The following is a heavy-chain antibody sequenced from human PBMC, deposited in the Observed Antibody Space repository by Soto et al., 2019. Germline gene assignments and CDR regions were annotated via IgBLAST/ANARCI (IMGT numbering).Heavy chain of an antibody. CDR1: GFTFSSYA. CDR3: AKLRITIFGVVIMGPFDP. J-gene: IGHJ5*02. CDR2: ISGSGGST. Sequence: GGSLRLSCAASGFTFSSYAMSWVRQAPGKGLEWVSAISGSGGSTYYADSVKGRFTISRDNSKNTLYLQMNSLRAEDTAVYYCAKLRITIFGVVIMGPFDPWGQGTLVTVSS. D-gene: IGHD3-3*01. V-gene: IGHV3-23*01.